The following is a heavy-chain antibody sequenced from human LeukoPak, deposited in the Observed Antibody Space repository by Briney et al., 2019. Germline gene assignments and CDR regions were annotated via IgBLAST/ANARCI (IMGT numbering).Heavy chain of an antibody. CDR1: GGSISSGGYY. V-gene: IGHV4-31*03. Sequence: SETLSLTCTVSGGSISSGGYYWSWIRQHPGKGLEWIGYMYYSGSTYYNPSLKSRVTISVYSSKNQLSLNLYSVTAADTAVYYCARDGGGYGVHAEYFQQWGQGTLVTVSS. CDR2: MYYSGST. J-gene: IGHJ1*01. D-gene: IGHD3-16*01. CDR3: ARDGGGYGVHAEYFQQ.